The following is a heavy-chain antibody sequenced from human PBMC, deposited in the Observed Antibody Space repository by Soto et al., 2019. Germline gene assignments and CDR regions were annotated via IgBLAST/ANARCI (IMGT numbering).Heavy chain of an antibody. CDR2: ISGSGGST. J-gene: IGHJ4*02. D-gene: IGHD6-19*01. V-gene: IGHV3-23*01. Sequence: EVQLLESGGGLVQPGESLRLSCAASGFTFSSYAMSWVRQAPGKGLEWVSTISGSGGSTHYADSVKGQFTSSRDKSKNMLYLQVNSLRAEDTAVYYCAKSIVAVAGPVDYWGQGTLVTVSS. CDR3: AKSIVAVAGPVDY. CDR1: GFTFSSYA.